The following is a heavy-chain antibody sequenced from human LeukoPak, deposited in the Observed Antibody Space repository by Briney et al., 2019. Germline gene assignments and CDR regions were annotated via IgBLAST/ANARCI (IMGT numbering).Heavy chain of an antibody. J-gene: IGHJ5*02. D-gene: IGHD3-10*01. V-gene: IGHV3-21*01. CDR2: ISSSSSYI. CDR3: ARAVRYYDSGNRLTNWFDP. CDR1: GFTFSSYS. Sequence: GGSLRLSCAASGFTFSSYSMNWVRQAPGKGLEWVSYISSSSSYIYYADSVKGRFTISRDNAKNSLYLQMNSLRAEDTAVYYCARAVRYYDSGNRLTNWFDPWGQGTLVTVSS.